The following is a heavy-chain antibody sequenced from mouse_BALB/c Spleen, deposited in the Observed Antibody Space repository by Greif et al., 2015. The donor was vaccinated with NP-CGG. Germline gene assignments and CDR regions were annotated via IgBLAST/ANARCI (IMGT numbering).Heavy chain of an antibody. D-gene: IGHD1-1*01. CDR1: GYSFTGYT. V-gene: IGHV1-18*01. CDR2: INPYNGGT. CDR3: ARGIYYYGSSYVATGMDY. J-gene: IGHJ4*01. Sequence: VQLQQSGPELVKPGASMKISCKASGYSFTGYTMNWVKQSHGKNLEWIGLINPYNGGTSYNQKFKGKATLTVDKSSSTAYMELLSLTSEDSAVYYCARGIYYYGSSYVATGMDYWGQGTSVTVSS.